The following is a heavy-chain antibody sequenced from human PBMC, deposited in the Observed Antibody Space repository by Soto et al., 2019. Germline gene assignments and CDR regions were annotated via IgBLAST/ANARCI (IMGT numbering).Heavy chain of an antibody. V-gene: IGHV4-31*03. CDR2: IYYSGST. CDR3: ARDTDYGDYDSFGY. CDR1: GGSISSGGYY. J-gene: IGHJ4*02. D-gene: IGHD4-17*01. Sequence: SETLSLTCTVSGGSISSGGYYWSWIRQHPGKGLEWIGYIYYSGSTYYNPSLKSRVTISVDTSKNQFSLKLSSVTAADTAVYYCARDTDYGDYDSFGYWGQGTLVTVSS.